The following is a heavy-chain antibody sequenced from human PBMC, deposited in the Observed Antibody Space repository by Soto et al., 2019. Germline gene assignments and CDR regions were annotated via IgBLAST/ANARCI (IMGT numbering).Heavy chain of an antibody. CDR1: GYSFTSYW. J-gene: IGHJ5*02. V-gene: IGHV5-10-1*01. CDR3: ARLADGSGTQNWCDP. CDR2: IDPSDSYT. Sequence: GESLKISCKGSGYSFTSYWISWVRQMPGKGLEWMGRIDPSDSYTNYSPSFQGHVTISADKSISTAYLQWSSLKASDTAMYSCARLADGSGTQNWCDPWGQGXLVTVYS. D-gene: IGHD3-10*01.